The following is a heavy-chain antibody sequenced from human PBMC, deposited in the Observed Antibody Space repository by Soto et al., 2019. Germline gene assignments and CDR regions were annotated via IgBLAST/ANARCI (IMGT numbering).Heavy chain of an antibody. CDR1: GFTFSYYY. J-gene: IGHJ4*02. CDR3: ARSGDNYNVLDY. CDR2: SSNSGTYT. D-gene: IGHD3-10*02. V-gene: IGHV3-11*06. Sequence: PGGSLRLSCPASGFTFSYYYMSWVRQAPGKGLEWLSYSSNSGTYTRYADSVKGRFSISRDNAKNSLFLQINSLRGEDTAIYYCARSGDNYNVLDYWGQGTPVTVSS.